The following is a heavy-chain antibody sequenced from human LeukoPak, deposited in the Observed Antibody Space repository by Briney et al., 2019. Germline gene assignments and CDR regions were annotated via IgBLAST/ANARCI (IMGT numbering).Heavy chain of an antibody. V-gene: IGHV4-34*01. CDR1: GGSFSGYY. J-gene: IGHJ4*02. Sequence: SETLSLTCAVYGGSFSGYYWSWIRQPPGKGLEWIGEINHSGSTNYNPSLKGRVTISVDTSKNQFSLKLSSVTAADTAVYYCAGGIVVVPAAFDYWGQGTLVTVSS. D-gene: IGHD2-2*01. CDR2: INHSGST. CDR3: AGGIVVVPAAFDY.